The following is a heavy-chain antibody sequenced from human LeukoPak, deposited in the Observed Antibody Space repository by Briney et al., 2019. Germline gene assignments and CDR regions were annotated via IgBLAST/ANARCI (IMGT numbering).Heavy chain of an antibody. Sequence: GGSLRLSCAASGFTFSSYVMSWVRQAPGKGLEWVSAISGSGGSTYYAASVKGRFTISRDTSKNTLYLQMNSLRAEDTAIYYCAGAVEMATIDYWGQGTLVTVSS. V-gene: IGHV3-23*01. D-gene: IGHD5-24*01. CDR3: AGAVEMATIDY. J-gene: IGHJ4*02. CDR1: GFTFSSYV. CDR2: ISGSGGST.